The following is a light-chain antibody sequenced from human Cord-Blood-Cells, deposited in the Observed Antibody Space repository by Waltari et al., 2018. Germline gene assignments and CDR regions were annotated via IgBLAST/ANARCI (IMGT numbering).Light chain of an antibody. CDR3: QQSYSTPGT. Sequence: DIQMTQSPSSLSASVCDRVTITCRASQSINRYLNWYQQKPGTVPKLLIYAASSLQSGVPSRFSGSGSGTDFTLTISSLQPEDFATYYCQQSYSTPGTFGQGTKVGIK. V-gene: IGKV1-39*01. CDR1: QSINRY. J-gene: IGKJ1*01. CDR2: AAS.